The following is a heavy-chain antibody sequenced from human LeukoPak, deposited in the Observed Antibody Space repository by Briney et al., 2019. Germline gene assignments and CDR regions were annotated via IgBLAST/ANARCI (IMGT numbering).Heavy chain of an antibody. V-gene: IGHV3-15*01. CDR3: TTLVGAPTY. Sequence: GGSLRLSCAASGFNFNYAWMTWVRQAPGKGLEWVGRIKSETDGGAKDYAAPVKGRFSISRDDSKSILYLEMTSLKTEDTAVYYCTTLVGAPTYWGQGTLVTVSS. CDR2: IKSETDGGAK. J-gene: IGHJ4*02. D-gene: IGHD1-26*01. CDR1: GFNFNYAW.